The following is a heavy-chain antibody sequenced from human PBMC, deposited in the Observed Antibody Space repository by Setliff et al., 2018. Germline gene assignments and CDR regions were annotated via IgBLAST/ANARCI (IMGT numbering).Heavy chain of an antibody. CDR1: DFSINSGYY. J-gene: IGHJ5*02. D-gene: IGHD3-10*01. CDR2: IYYSGST. Sequence: SETLSLTCSVSDFSINSGYYWGWIRQSPGKGLEWIGSIYYSGSTYYNPSLKSRVTISVNASKNQFSLKLSSVTAAATAAYYCARCKGTWVLLRWFDPWGQVTLVTVSS. CDR3: ARCKGTWVLLRWFDP. V-gene: IGHV4-38-2*01.